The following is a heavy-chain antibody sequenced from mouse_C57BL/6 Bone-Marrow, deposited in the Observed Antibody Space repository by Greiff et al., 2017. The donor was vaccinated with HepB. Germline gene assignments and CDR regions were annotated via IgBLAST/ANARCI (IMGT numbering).Heavy chain of an antibody. Sequence: VQLQQSGAELARPGASVKLSCKASGYTFTSYGISWVKQRTGQGLEWIGRIDPNSGGTKYNEKFKSKATLTVDKPSSTAYMQLSSLTSEDSAVYYCARAGIDYWGQGTTLTVSS. CDR2: IDPNSGGT. V-gene: IGHV1-81*01. CDR1: GYTFTSYG. J-gene: IGHJ2*01. D-gene: IGHD4-1*01. CDR3: ARAGIDY.